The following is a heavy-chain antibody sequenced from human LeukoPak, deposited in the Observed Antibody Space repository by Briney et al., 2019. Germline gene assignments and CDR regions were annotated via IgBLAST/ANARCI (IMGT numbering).Heavy chain of an antibody. J-gene: IGHJ3*02. V-gene: IGHV4-4*07. CDR3: ARHTDIVVVPAALKRKDAFDI. CDR1: GGSNSNYF. D-gene: IGHD2-2*01. Sequence: PSETLSLTCSVSGGSNSNYFWGWLRQPAGKGLEWVGRLSASGTTNYNPSLRSRVTIAVDTSNNQLSLRVSSVTAADTAVYYCARHTDIVVVPAALKRKDAFDIWGQGTMVTVSS. CDR2: LSASGTT.